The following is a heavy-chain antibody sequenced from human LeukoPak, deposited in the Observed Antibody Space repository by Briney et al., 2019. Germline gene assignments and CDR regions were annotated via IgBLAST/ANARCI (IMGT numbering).Heavy chain of an antibody. Sequence: PSQTLSLTCTVSGDSISSGDYYWSWIRHPAGKGLEWIRRISSSGSTNYNPYLKSRVTISVDTSKNQFSLKLSSVTAADTAVYFCARGPYSYDSSGAFDIWGQGTMVTVSS. J-gene: IGHJ3*02. CDR1: GDSISSGDYY. CDR3: ARGPYSYDSSGAFDI. D-gene: IGHD3-22*01. V-gene: IGHV4-61*02. CDR2: ISSSGST.